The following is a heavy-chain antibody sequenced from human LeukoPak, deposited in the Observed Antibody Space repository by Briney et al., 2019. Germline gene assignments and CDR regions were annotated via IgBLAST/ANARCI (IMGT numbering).Heavy chain of an antibody. D-gene: IGHD3-10*01. J-gene: IGHJ4*02. CDR2: IHYSGST. CDR3: ARLLLWFGELLFGYFDY. CDR1: GGSISSSSYY. Sequence: KPSETLSLTCTVSGGSISSSSYYWGWIRQPPGKGLEWIGSIHYSGSTYYNPSLKSRVTVSVNTSKNQFSLKLSSVTAAATAVYYCARLLLWFGELLFGYFDYWGQGTLVTVSS. V-gene: IGHV4-39*01.